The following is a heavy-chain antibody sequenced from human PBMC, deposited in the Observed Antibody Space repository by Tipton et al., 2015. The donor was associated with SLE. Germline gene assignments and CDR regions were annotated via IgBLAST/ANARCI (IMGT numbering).Heavy chain of an antibody. CDR1: GGSINNGSFYY. Sequence: TLSLTCTVSGGSINNGSFYYLGWIRQPAGGGLEFIGRGFSAVFTTARTSYNPSLKSRFTISVNTPKNQFSLKLTSVTTADTAVYYCARYDNWNFDGFDVWGKGTMVIVSS. J-gene: IGHJ3*01. CDR3: ARYDNWNFDGFDV. D-gene: IGHD1-7*01. CDR2: VFTTART. V-gene: IGHV4-61*02.